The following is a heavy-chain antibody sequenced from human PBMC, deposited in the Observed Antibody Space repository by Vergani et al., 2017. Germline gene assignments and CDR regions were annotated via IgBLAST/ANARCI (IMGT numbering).Heavy chain of an antibody. CDR2: MNPNSGNT. Sequence: QVQLEQSGAEVKKPGSSVTVSCRASGYTFTSYDINWVRQATGQGLEWMGWMNPNSGNTGYAQKFQGRVTITRNTSISTAYMELSSLRSEDTAVYYCARVLLWFGADAFDIWGQGTMVTVSS. J-gene: IGHJ3*02. D-gene: IGHD3-10*01. V-gene: IGHV1-8*03. CDR3: ARVLLWFGADAFDI. CDR1: GYTFTSYD.